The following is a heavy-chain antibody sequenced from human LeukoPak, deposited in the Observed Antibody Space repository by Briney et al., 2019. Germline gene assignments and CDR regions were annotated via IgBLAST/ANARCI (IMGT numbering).Heavy chain of an antibody. CDR1: GYKFKNYG. D-gene: IGHD4-11*01. Sequence: ASVTVSCKTSGYKFKNYGISWVRQAPGQGLEWMGWVRADNGKTDYTQKFQDRVTMNADTSTNTAYMELRSLRSDDTAVYYCARDRSNSDFWGQGTSSPSP. J-gene: IGHJ4*02. CDR3: ARDRSNSDF. CDR2: VRADNGKT. V-gene: IGHV1-18*01.